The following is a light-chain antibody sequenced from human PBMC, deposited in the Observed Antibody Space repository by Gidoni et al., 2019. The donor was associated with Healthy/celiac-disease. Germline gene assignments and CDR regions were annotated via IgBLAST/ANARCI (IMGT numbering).Light chain of an antibody. Sequence: QSVLTQPPSVSGAPGQRVTISNIGAGYDVHWYQQLPGTAPKLLIYGNSNRPSGVPDRFSGSKSGTSASLAITGLQAEDEADYYCQSYDSSLSVDVVFGGGTKLTVL. CDR2: GNS. CDR1: NIGAGYD. V-gene: IGLV1-40*01. J-gene: IGLJ2*01. CDR3: QSYDSSLSVDVV.